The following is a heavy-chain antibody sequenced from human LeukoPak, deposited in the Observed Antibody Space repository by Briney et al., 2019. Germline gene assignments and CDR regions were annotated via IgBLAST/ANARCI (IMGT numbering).Heavy chain of an antibody. CDR2: ISSSGSTI. Sequence: GGSLRLSCAASGFTFSDYYMSWIRQAPGKGLEWVSYISSSGSTIYYADSVKGRFTISRDNAKNSLYLQMNSLRAEDTAVYYCASLRGLYDDIEDYWGQGTLVTVSS. CDR3: ASLRGLYDDIEDY. D-gene: IGHD3-22*01. J-gene: IGHJ4*02. CDR1: GFTFSDYY. V-gene: IGHV3-11*01.